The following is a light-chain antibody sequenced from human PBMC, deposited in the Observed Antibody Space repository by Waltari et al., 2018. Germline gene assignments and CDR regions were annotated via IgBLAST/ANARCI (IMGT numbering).Light chain of an antibody. J-gene: IGKJ4*01. Sequence: DIQMTQSPPSVSASVGDRVTITCRASQGLSSWLAWFQQKPGKAPNLLISAASSLQSVVPSSFSGSGSGTDFTLTLSSLQPEDFATYYCLLTNSLPFTFGGGTNVEIK. CDR2: AAS. CDR3: LLTNSLPFT. CDR1: QGLSSW. V-gene: IGKV1D-12*01.